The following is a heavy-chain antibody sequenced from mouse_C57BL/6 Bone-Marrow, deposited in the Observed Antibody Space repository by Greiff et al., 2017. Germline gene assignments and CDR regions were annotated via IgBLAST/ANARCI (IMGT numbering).Heavy chain of an antibody. J-gene: IGHJ4*01. Sequence: QVQLQQSGAELVRPGASVTLSCKASGYTFTDYEMHWVKQTPVHGLEWIGAIDPDTGGTAYNQKFQGKAILTADKSSSTAYMELRSLTSEDSAVYYCTNYDGYYDYAMDNWGQGASVTVSS. V-gene: IGHV1-15*01. CDR2: IDPDTGGT. D-gene: IGHD2-3*01. CDR3: TNYDGYYDYAMDN. CDR1: GYTFTDYE.